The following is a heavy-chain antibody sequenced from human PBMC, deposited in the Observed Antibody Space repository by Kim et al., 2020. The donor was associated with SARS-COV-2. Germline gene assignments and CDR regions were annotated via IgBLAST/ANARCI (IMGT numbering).Heavy chain of an antibody. J-gene: IGHJ3*02. V-gene: IGHV3-30*18. D-gene: IGHD3-3*01. CDR1: GFTFSSYG. CDR2: ISYDGSNK. Sequence: GGSLRLSCAASGFTFSSYGMHWVRQAPGKGLEWVAVISYDGSNKYYADSVKGRFTISRDNSKNTLYLQMNSLRAEDTAVYYCAKVRGGYYTTDAFDIWGQGTMVTVSS. CDR3: AKVRGGYYTTDAFDI.